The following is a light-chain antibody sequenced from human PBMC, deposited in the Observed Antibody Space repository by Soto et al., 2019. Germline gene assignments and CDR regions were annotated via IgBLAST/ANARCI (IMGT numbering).Light chain of an antibody. CDR2: GAS. J-gene: IGKJ1*01. V-gene: IGKV3-20*01. CDR1: QSVSSSY. CDR3: QQYGSSPWT. Sequence: EIVLTQSPGTLSLSPGERATISCRPSQSVSSSYLAWYQQKPGQAPRLLIYGASSRATGIPDRFSGSGSGTDFTLTISRLETEDFAVYYCQQYGSSPWTFGQGTKVEIK.